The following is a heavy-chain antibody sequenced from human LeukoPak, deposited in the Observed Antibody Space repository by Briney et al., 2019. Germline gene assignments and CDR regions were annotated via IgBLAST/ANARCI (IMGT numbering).Heavy chain of an antibody. V-gene: IGHV3-30*02. CDR1: GFTFRRFA. CDR2: IRFDGSKQ. D-gene: IGHD4-17*01. CDR3: AKVGQDYSDHHFFDS. J-gene: IGHJ4*02. Sequence: GGSLRLSCAASGFTFRRFAMDWVRQAPGKWLEWVAFIRFDGSKQDYADSVKGRFTISRDNAKNTLYLQMNSLRVEDTAVYFCAKVGQDYSDHHFFDSWGQGTLVTVSS.